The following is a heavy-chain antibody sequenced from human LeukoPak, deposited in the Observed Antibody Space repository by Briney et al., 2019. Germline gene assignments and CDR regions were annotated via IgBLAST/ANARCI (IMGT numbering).Heavy chain of an antibody. J-gene: IGHJ4*02. CDR2: IKQDGSQK. D-gene: IGHD3-3*01. CDR3: ARNGYYTVEC. CDR1: GFTFSNYW. Sequence: GGSLRLSCTASGFTFSNYWMTWVRQAPGKGLEWVANIKQDGSQKYYVDSVKGRFTISRDNAKNSVYLQMNSLRAEDTAVYYCARNGYYTVECWGQGTLVTVST. V-gene: IGHV3-7*01.